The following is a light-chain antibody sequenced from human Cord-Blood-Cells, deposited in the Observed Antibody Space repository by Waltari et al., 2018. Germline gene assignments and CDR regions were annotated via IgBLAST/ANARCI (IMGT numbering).Light chain of an antibody. V-gene: IGLV2-14*01. CDR3: SSYTSSSKV. CDR1: RSDVGGYNY. J-gene: IGLJ1*01. CDR2: VVS. Sequence: QSALTQPASVSGSPGQSIPISCTGNRSDVGGYNYVSCYQQHPVKAPKLMIYVVSNRPSGVSKRFSGSKSGNTASLTISGLQAEDEADYYCSSYTSSSKVFGTGTKVTVL.